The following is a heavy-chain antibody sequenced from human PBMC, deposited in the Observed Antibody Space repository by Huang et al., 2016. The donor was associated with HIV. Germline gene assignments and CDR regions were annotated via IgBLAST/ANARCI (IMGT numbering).Heavy chain of an antibody. J-gene: IGHJ4*02. V-gene: IGHV1-69*13. CDR1: GGTFSSYA. CDR2: IIPIFGTA. D-gene: IGHD3-22*01. CDR3: ARARGYYDSSVSYYFDY. Sequence: QVQLVQSGAEVKKPGSSVKVSCKASGGTFSSYAISWVRQAPGQGLEGMVGIIPIFGTANYAQKFQGRGTITADESTSTAYMELSSLRSEDTAVYYCARARGYYDSSVSYYFDYWGQGTLVTVSS.